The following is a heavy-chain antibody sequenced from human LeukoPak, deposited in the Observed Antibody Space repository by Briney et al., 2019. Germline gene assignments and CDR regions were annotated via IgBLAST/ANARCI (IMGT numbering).Heavy chain of an antibody. Sequence: SETLSLTCTVSGGSISSSSYYWGWIRQPPGKGLEWIGSIYYSGSTYYNPSLKSRVTISVDTSKNQISLKLSSVTAADTAVYYCAILGRSSYYYFDYWGQGTLVTVSS. J-gene: IGHJ4*02. D-gene: IGHD2-15*01. V-gene: IGHV4-39*01. CDR3: AILGRSSYYYFDY. CDR2: IYYSGST. CDR1: GGSISSSSYY.